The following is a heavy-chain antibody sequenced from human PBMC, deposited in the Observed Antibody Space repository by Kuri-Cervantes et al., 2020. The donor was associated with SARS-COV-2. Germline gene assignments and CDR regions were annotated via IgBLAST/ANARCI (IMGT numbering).Heavy chain of an antibody. J-gene: IGHJ4*02. CDR3: ARAEVVPAATKAKYYFDY. D-gene: IGHD2-2*01. CDR1: GGSISSGDYY. V-gene: IGHV4-30-4*08. CDR2: IDYSGST. Sequence: SCTVSGGSISSGDYYWSWIRQPPGKGLEWIGYIDYSGSTYYNPSLKSRVTISVDTSKNQFSLKLSSVTAADTAVYYCARAEVVPAATKAKYYFDYWGQGTLVTVSS.